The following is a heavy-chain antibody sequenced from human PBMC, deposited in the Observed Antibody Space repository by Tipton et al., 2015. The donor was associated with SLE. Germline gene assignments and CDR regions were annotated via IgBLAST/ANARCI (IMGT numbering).Heavy chain of an antibody. J-gene: IGHJ6*03. CDR1: GFTFNSYA. V-gene: IGHV3-30-3*01. CDR2: ISYDGSNK. D-gene: IGHD6-13*01. Sequence: RSLRLSCTASGFTFNSYAFHWVRQAPGKGLEWVAVISYDGSNKYYADSVKGRFTISRDNSKNTLYLQMNSLRVEDTAVYYCARGGLKQQLDYYYYMDVWGKGTTVTVSS. CDR3: ARGGLKQQLDYYYYMDV.